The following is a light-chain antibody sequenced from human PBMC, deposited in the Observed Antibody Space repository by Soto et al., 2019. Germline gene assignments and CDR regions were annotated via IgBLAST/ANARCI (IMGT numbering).Light chain of an antibody. CDR1: SSDVGGYNY. Sequence: QSALTQPASVSGSPGRSITISCTGTSSDVGGYNYVSWYQQHPGKAPKLMIYDVSNRPSGLSNRFSGSKSGNTASLTISGLQAEDEADYYCSSYTSSSTFYVFGTGTKVTVL. CDR2: DVS. CDR3: SSYTSSSTFYV. J-gene: IGLJ1*01. V-gene: IGLV2-14*01.